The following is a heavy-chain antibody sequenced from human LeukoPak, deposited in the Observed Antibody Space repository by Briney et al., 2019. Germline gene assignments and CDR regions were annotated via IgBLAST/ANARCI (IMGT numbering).Heavy chain of an antibody. CDR2: INHSGST. J-gene: IGHJ2*01. CDR3: VRGGQIRITMVRGDNWYFDL. Sequence: SETLSLTCAVYGGSFSGYYWSWIRQPPGKGLEWIGEINHSGSTNYNPSLKSRVTISVDTSKNQFSLKLNSVTTADTAVFYCVRGGQIRITMVRGDNWYFDLWGRGTLVTVSS. D-gene: IGHD3-10*01. CDR1: GGSFSGYY. V-gene: IGHV4-34*01.